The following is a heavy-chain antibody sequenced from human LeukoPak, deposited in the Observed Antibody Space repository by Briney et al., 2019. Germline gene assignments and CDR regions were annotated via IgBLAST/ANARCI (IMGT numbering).Heavy chain of an antibody. CDR1: GFTFTNAW. CDR2: IKSKTDGGTT. D-gene: IGHD6-6*01. CDR3: AKDVINIAARPRGFDY. J-gene: IGHJ4*02. Sequence: GGSLRLSCAASGFTFTNAWMSWVRQAPGKGLEWVGRIKSKTDGGTTDYAAPVTGKFTISRDDSKNTLYLQMNSLRAEDTAVYYCAKDVINIAARPRGFDYWGQGTLVTVSS. V-gene: IGHV3-15*01.